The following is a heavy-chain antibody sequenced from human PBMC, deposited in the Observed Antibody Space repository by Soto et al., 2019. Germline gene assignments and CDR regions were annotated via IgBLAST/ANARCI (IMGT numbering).Heavy chain of an antibody. CDR1: GFTFSSYD. V-gene: IGHV3-13*04. Sequence: EVQLVESGGGLVQPGGSLRLSCAASGFTFSSYDMHWDRQATGKGLEWVSAIGTAGDTYYPGSVKGRFTISRENAKNSLYLQMNSLRAGDTAVYYCARARHSGSWDYWGQGTLVTVSS. J-gene: IGHJ4*02. CDR3: ARARHSGSWDY. D-gene: IGHD6-13*01. CDR2: IGTAGDT.